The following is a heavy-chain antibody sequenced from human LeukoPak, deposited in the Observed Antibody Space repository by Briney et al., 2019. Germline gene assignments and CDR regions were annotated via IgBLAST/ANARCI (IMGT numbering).Heavy chain of an antibody. V-gene: IGHV3-30*04. J-gene: IGHJ5*01. CDR2: ISYDGSYK. CDR3: ARDPFLEYGNWFGS. D-gene: IGHD3-3*02. CDR1: GFTFSSYA. Sequence: GGSLRLSCAASGFTFSSYAMRWVRQAPGKGLEWVAVISYDGSYKYYADSVKGRFTISRDNSKNTLYLQMNSLRAEYTAVYSCARDPFLEYGNWFGSWGQGTLVTVSS.